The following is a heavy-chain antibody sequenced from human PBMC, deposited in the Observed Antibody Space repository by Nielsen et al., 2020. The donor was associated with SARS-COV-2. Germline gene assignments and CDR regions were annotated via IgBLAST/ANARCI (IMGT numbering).Heavy chain of an antibody. V-gene: IGHV1-2*06. CDR2: INPNSGGT. Sequence: ASVKVSCKASGYTFTGYYMHWVRQAPGQGLEWMGRINPNSGGTNYAQKFQGRVTMTRDTSISTAYMELSRLRSDDTAVYYCARSMGYCSGGSCYSYYYYDMDVWGQGTTVTVSS. J-gene: IGHJ6*02. CDR1: GYTFTGYY. CDR3: ARSMGYCSGGSCYSYYYYDMDV. D-gene: IGHD2-15*01.